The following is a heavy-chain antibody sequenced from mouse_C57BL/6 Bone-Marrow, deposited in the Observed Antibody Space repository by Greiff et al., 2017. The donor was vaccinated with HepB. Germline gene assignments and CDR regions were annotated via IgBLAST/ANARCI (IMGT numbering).Heavy chain of an antibody. Sequence: QVQLQQPGAELVKPGASVKMSCKASGYTFTSYWITWVKQRPGQGLEWIGDIYPGSGSTNYNEKFKSKATLTVDTSSSTAYMQLSSLTSEDSAVDYCARGYYGRGYFDYWGQGTTLTVSS. D-gene: IGHD1-1*01. CDR3: ARGYYGRGYFDY. CDR1: GYTFTSYW. V-gene: IGHV1-55*01. J-gene: IGHJ2*01. CDR2: IYPGSGST.